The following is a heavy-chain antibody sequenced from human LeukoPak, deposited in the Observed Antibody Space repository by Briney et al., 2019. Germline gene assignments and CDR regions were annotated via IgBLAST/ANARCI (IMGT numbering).Heavy chain of an antibody. CDR2: INPNSGGT. CDR3: ATAYDSSGYLLDY. J-gene: IGHJ4*02. V-gene: IGHV1-2*06. Sequence: ASVKVSCKASGYTFTGYYMHWVRQAPGQGLEWMGRINPNSGGTNYAQKFQGRVTMTRDTSISTAYMELSRLRSEDTAVYYCATAYDSSGYLLDYWGQGTLVTVSS. CDR1: GYTFTGYY. D-gene: IGHD3-22*01.